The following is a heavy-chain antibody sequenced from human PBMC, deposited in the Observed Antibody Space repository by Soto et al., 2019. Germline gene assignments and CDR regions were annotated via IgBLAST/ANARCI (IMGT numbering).Heavy chain of an antibody. CDR2: INWNGSDT. J-gene: IGHJ4*02. V-gene: IGHV3-20*01. Sequence: GGSLRLSCEASGFTFEDYAMGWVRQGPGKGLEWVAGINWNGSDTGYADSVKGRFTISRDNAQNSLHLQMNSLRAEDTAFYHCARVFSLSVTGTFDDWGQGTLVTVSS. CDR1: GFTFEDYA. CDR3: ARVFSLSVTGTFDD. D-gene: IGHD6-19*01.